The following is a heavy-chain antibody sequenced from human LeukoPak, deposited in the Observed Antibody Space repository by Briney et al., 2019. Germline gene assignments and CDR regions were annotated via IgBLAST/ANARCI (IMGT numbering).Heavy chain of an antibody. Sequence: PSETLSLTCTVSGGSFSSYYWSWIRQPPGKGLEWIGYIYYSGSTNYNPSLKSRVTMSVDTSKNQFSLKLSSVTAADTAVYYCARGHSSGWYIPHYFDYWGQGTLVTVSS. CDR3: ARGHSSGWYIPHYFDY. V-gene: IGHV4-59*01. J-gene: IGHJ4*02. CDR1: GGSFSSYY. D-gene: IGHD6-19*01. CDR2: IYYSGST.